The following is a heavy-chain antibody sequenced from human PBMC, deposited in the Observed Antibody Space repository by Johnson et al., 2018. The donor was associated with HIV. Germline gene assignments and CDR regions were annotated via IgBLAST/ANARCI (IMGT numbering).Heavy chain of an antibody. CDR1: GFTFSDYY. D-gene: IGHD3-22*01. CDR2: ISNGGSNI. CDR3: ARDYQGIYDSTLRGGAFDI. J-gene: IGHJ3*02. V-gene: IGHV3-11*04. Sequence: QVQLVESGGGLVKPGGSLRLSCAASGFTFSDYYISWIRQAPGKGLELISYISNGGSNIFYADSVKGRFTISRDNAKSSLYLQLNSLRAEDTAVYYCARDYQGIYDSTLRGGAFDIWGQGTMVTVS.